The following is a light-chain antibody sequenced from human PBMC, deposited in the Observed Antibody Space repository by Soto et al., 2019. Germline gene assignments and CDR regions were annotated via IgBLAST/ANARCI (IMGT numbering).Light chain of an antibody. CDR3: FSYTSSANYV. CDR2: EVS. Sequence: QSVRTHPASVSWSPGHLITISCTGTSSDVGNYKYVSWYQQHPGKAPKLMIYEVSNRPSGVSNRFSGSKSGNTASLTISGLQAEEETDYYCFSYTSSANYVFGTGTKVTVL. V-gene: IGLV2-14*01. J-gene: IGLJ1*01. CDR1: SSDVGNYKY.